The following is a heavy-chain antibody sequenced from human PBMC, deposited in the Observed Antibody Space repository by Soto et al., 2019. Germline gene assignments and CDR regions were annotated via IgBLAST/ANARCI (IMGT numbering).Heavy chain of an antibody. V-gene: IGHV4-4*02. CDR3: ARDHCTGGNCYSNMGDWYFDL. Sequence: QVQLQESGPGVVKPSETLSLTCAVSGDSINAENWWTWLRQTPGKGLEWLAEIHHSGGTKYNPSLSCRVSISLDRPRNQFSLRLRSVTAADTAQYYCARDHCTGGNCYSNMGDWYFDLWGRGALVTVSS. J-gene: IGHJ2*01. CDR2: IHHSGGT. D-gene: IGHD2-15*01. CDR1: GDSINAENW.